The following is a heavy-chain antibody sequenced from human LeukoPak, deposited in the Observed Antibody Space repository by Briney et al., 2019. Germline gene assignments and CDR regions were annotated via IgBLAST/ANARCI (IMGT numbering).Heavy chain of an antibody. D-gene: IGHD3-3*01. Sequence: SETLSLTCTVSGASITNYFWGWIRQPPGKGLQWIGYVYSGAYYYNPSLVSRLTVSVDTAKNQFSLGLRSVTAADTAVYCARLRPRTNYDFSSGYYDYWGQGTLVTVSS. CDR2: VYSGAY. CDR1: GASITNYF. V-gene: IGHV4-4*09. J-gene: IGHJ4*02. CDR3: ARLRPRTNYDFSSGYYDY.